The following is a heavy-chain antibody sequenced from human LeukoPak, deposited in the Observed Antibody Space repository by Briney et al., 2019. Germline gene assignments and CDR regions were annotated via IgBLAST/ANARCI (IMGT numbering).Heavy chain of an antibody. CDR3: ARGDYYDSSGYYYRADFDY. CDR2: INPNSGGT. Sequence: GASVKVSCKASGYTFTGYYMHWVRQAPGQGLEWMGWINPNSGGTNYAQKFQGWVTMTRDTSTSTVYMELSSLRSEDTAVYYCARGDYYDSSGYYYRADFDYWGQGTLVTVSS. J-gene: IGHJ4*02. CDR1: GYTFTGYY. D-gene: IGHD3-22*01. V-gene: IGHV1-2*04.